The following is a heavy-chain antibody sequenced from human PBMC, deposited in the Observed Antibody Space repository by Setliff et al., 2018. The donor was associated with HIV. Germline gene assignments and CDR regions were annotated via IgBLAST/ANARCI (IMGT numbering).Heavy chain of an antibody. J-gene: IGHJ4*02. V-gene: IGHV1-3*01. D-gene: IGHD6-13*01. CDR2: INAGNGDT. CDR3: AIGSSNWPHRPNNYYFDY. Sequence: VASVKVSCKASGDTFTTYALHWVRQAPGQRLEWVGWINAGNGDTKSSQKFQGRVTITRDTSASTAYMELSSLRSEDTGVYYCAIGSSNWPHRPNNYYFDYWGQGTPVTVSS. CDR1: GDTFTTYA.